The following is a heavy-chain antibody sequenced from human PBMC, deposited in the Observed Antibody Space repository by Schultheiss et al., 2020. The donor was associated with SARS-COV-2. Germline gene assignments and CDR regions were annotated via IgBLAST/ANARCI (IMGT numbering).Heavy chain of an antibody. V-gene: IGHV3-52*01. CDR1: GFTFRSSW. D-gene: IGHD5-24*01. Sequence: GGSLRLSCAASGFTFRSSWMHWVCQAPEKGLEWVADIKCDGSEKYYVDSVKGRFTISRDNAKNSLSLQMNSLRAEDTAVYYCAKGASTWPNYDMDVWGQGTTVTVSS. CDR3: AKGASTWPNYDMDV. CDR2: IKCDGSEK. J-gene: IGHJ6*02.